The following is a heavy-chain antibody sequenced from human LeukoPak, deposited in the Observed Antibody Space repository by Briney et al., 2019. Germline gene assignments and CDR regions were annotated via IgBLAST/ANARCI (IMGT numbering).Heavy chain of an antibody. V-gene: IGHV5-51*01. J-gene: IGHJ3*02. Sequence: GESLKISCKGSGYSFSSYWIGWVRQMPGKGLEWMGIIYPGDSDTRYSPSFQGQVTFSADKSISTAYLQWSSLKASDTAMYYCARISTGADDAFDIWGQGTMVTVSS. CDR3: ARISTGADDAFDI. CDR2: IYPGDSDT. D-gene: IGHD1-26*01. CDR1: GYSFSSYW.